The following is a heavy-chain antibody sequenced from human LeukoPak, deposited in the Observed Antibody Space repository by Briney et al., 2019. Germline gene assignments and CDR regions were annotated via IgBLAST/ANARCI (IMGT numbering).Heavy chain of an antibody. Sequence: GGSLRLSCAASGFTFSSYWMSWVRQAPGKGLEWVANINQDGSEKYYVDSVKGRFTIFRDNAKNSLYLQMNSLRAEDTAVYYCAKDSSSWYGFWFDPWGQGTLVTVSS. V-gene: IGHV3-7*03. CDR1: GFTFSSYW. J-gene: IGHJ5*02. D-gene: IGHD6-13*01. CDR2: INQDGSEK. CDR3: AKDSSSWYGFWFDP.